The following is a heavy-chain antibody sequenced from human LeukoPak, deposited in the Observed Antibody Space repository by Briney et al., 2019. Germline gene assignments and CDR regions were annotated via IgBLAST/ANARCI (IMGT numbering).Heavy chain of an antibody. J-gene: IGHJ4*02. Sequence: GGSLRLSCAAYGFTFSDYYMSWIRQAPGKGLEWVSYISSSGSTIYYADSVKGRFTISRDNAKNSLYLQMNSLRAEDTAVYYCAREKMATSIDYWGQGTLVTVSS. CDR1: GFTFSDYY. CDR2: ISSSGSTI. V-gene: IGHV3-11*01. D-gene: IGHD5-24*01. CDR3: AREKMATSIDY.